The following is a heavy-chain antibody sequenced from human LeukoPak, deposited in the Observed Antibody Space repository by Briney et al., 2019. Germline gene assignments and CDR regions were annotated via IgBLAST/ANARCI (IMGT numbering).Heavy chain of an antibody. CDR2: IYDSGST. D-gene: IGHD6-13*01. Sequence: PSETLSLTCTVSGVSISSYYWSWIRQPPGKGLEWIGYIYDSGSTKYNPSLKSRVTMSLDTSKNQFSLKLRPVTAADTAVYYWVATAAGLPYWGQGILVTVSS. J-gene: IGHJ4*02. CDR1: GVSISSYY. CDR3: VATAAGLPY. V-gene: IGHV4-59*01.